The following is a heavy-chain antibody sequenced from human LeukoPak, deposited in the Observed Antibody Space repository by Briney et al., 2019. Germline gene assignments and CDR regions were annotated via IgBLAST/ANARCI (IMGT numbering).Heavy chain of an antibody. J-gene: IGHJ5*02. CDR1: GGSISSYY. D-gene: IGHD6-13*01. V-gene: IGHV4-4*09. CDR2: IYTSGST. CDR3: ARWIAAAGYNWFDP. Sequence: SETLSLTCTVSGGSISSYYWSWIRQPPGKGLEWIGYIYTSGSTNYNPSLKSRVTISVDTSKNQFSLKLSSVTAADTAVYYCARWIAAAGYNWFDPWGQGTPGHRLL.